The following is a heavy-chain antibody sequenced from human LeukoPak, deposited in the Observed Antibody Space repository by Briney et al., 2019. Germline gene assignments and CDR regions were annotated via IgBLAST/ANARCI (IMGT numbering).Heavy chain of an antibody. D-gene: IGHD5-24*01. V-gene: IGHV3-73*01. CDR3: AKDLDGYNPFRYFAFDI. CDR2: IRSKANSYAT. J-gene: IGHJ3*02. CDR1: GFTFSGSA. Sequence: GGSLRLSCAASGFTFSGSAMRWVRQASGKGLEWVGRIRSKANSYATAYAASVKGRFTISRDDSKNTAYLQMNSLKTEDTAVYYCAKDLDGYNPFRYFAFDIWGQGTMVTVSS.